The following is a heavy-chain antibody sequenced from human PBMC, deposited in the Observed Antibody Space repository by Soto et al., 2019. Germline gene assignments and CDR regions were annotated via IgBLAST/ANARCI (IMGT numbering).Heavy chain of an antibody. CDR1: GYSFTSYW. D-gene: IGHD3-22*01. CDR2: IDPSDSYT. V-gene: IGHV5-10-1*01. J-gene: IGHJ4*02. CDR3: ARAPRDSSGYYQSDY. Sequence: PGESLKISCKGSGYSFTSYWISWVRQMPGKGLEWMGRIDPSDSYTNYSPSFQGHVTISPDKSISTAYLQWSSLKASDTAMYYCARAPRDSSGYYQSDYWGQGTLVTVSS.